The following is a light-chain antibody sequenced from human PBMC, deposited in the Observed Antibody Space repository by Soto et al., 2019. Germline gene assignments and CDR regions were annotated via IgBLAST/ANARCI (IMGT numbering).Light chain of an antibody. CDR3: LQDYSYPFT. J-gene: IGKJ3*01. CDR1: QGIRTD. V-gene: IGKV1-6*01. Sequence: AIQMTQSPSSLSASVGDRVTITSRASQGIRTDLGWYQQKPGKAPKILIYAASSLQSGVPSRFSGSGSGTDLTLTISSLQPEDFETYYCLQDYSYPFTFGPGTKVDIK. CDR2: AAS.